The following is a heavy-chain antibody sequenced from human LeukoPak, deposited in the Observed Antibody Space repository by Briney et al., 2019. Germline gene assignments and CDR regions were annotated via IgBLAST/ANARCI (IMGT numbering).Heavy chain of an antibody. Sequence: SGPTLVNPTQTLTLTCTFSGFSLSTSGMRVSWIRQPPGKALEWLARTDWDDDRFYGTSLKTRLTISKDTSKNQVVLTMTNMDPLDTATYYGARSPYCSSTSCYTYFDYWGQGTLVTVSS. CDR1: GFSLSTSGMR. J-gene: IGHJ4*02. D-gene: IGHD2-2*02. V-gene: IGHV2-70*04. CDR2: TDWDDDR. CDR3: ARSPYCSSTSCYTYFDY.